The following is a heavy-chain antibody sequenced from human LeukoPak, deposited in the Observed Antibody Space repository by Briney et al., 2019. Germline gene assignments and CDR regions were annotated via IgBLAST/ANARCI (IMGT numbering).Heavy chain of an antibody. CDR1: GYTFTNYA. Sequence: VASVKVSCKASGYTFTNYAITWVRQAPGQGPEWMGWISPCNGDRRDALKFQDRVTMTTDTSTTTAYMELRSLRSDDTAVYYCARLRLGELSLGFDPWGQGTLVTVSS. CDR3: ARLRLGELSLGFDP. CDR2: ISPCNGDR. D-gene: IGHD3-16*02. V-gene: IGHV1-18*01. J-gene: IGHJ5*02.